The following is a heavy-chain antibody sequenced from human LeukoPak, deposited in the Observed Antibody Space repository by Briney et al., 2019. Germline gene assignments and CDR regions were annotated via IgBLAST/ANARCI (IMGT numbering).Heavy chain of an antibody. CDR1: GFTFKDYG. D-gene: IGHD3-22*01. CDR2: INWNGGTT. J-gene: IGHJ5*02. V-gene: IGHV3-20*04. Sequence: GGSLRLSCAASGFTFKDYGMSWVRQGPGKGLEWVSGINWNGGTTGYADSVRGRFTISRDNAKNSLYLQMNSLRAEDTAWYYCASDKHYYDSSNYAWGQGTLVTVSS. CDR3: ASDKHYYDSSNYA.